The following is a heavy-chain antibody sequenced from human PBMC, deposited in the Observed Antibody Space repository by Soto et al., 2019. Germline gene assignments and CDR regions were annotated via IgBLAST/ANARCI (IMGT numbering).Heavy chain of an antibody. V-gene: IGHV4-59*01. CDR1: GGSISSYY. Sequence: PSETLSLTCTVSGGSISSYYWSWIRQPPGKGLEWIGYIYYSGSTNYNPSLKSRVTISVDTSKNQFSLKLSSVTAADTAVYYCVATMDDAFDIWGQGTMVTVSS. CDR2: IYYSGST. CDR3: VATMDDAFDI. D-gene: IGHD1-26*01. J-gene: IGHJ3*02.